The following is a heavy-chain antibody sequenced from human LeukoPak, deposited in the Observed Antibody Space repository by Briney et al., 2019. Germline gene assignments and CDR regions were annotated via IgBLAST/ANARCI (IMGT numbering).Heavy chain of an antibody. J-gene: IGHJ4*02. CDR1: GFTFSSYG. CDR3: ASTLVIWDRYYFDY. D-gene: IGHD2-21*01. V-gene: IGHV3-33*01. Sequence: GGSLRLSCAASGFTFSSYGMHWVRQAPGKGLEWVAVIWYDGSNKYYADSVKGRFTISRDNSKNTLYLQMNSLRVEDTAVYYCASTLVIWDRYYFDYWGQGTLVTVSS. CDR2: IWYDGSNK.